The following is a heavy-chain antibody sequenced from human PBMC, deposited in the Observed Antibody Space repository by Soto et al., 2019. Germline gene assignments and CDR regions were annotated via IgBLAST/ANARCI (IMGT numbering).Heavy chain of an antibody. CDR3: AKDRVIQLLPIWPDP. J-gene: IGHJ5*02. Sequence: QEHLVESGGGVLQPGTSLRLSCVASGFSLSKYGMHWVRQAPGKGLEWVASVSSDGSNKYYADSVKGRFTISRDNSKSKLYLQVDSLRGDDTAVYYCAKDRVIQLLPIWPDPWGQGTLVTVSS. CDR1: GFSLSKYG. CDR2: VSSDGSNK. D-gene: IGHD2-2*01. V-gene: IGHV3-30*18.